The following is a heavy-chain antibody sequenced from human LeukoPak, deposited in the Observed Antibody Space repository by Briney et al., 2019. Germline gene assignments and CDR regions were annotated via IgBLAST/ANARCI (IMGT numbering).Heavy chain of an antibody. CDR2: MNHNSGNT. D-gene: IGHD6-6*01. Sequence: ASVKVSCKASGYTFTSYDINWVRQATGQGLEWMGWMNHNSGNTGYAQKFQGRVTMTRNTSISTAYMELSSLRSEDTAVYYCAREYSSSNYYYYMDVWGKGTTVTVSS. CDR1: GYTFTSYD. CDR3: AREYSSSNYYYYMDV. J-gene: IGHJ6*03. V-gene: IGHV1-8*01.